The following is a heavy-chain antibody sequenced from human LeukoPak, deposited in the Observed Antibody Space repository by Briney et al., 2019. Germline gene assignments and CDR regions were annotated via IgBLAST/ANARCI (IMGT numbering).Heavy chain of an antibody. CDR2: INHSGST. CDR3: ARALGYCSSTSCYSYYYYMDV. CDR1: GGSFSGYY. J-gene: IGHJ6*03. D-gene: IGHD2-2*01. V-gene: IGHV4-34*01. Sequence: SETLSLTCAVYGGSFSGYYWSWIRQPPGKGLEWIGEINHSGSTNYNPSLKSRVTISVDTSKNQFSLKLSSVTAADTAVYYCARALGYCSSTSCYSYYYYMDVWGKGTTVTVSS.